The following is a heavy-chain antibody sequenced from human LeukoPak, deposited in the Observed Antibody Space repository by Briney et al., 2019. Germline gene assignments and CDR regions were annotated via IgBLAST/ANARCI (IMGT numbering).Heavy chain of an antibody. V-gene: IGHV4-39*01. J-gene: IGHJ2*01. CDR2: FYYSGST. Sequence: PSETLSLTCTVSGGSISSNNYYWGWVRQPPGKGLEWIASFYYSGSTDYNPSLKSRVTISVDTSKNHFSLNLSSVTAADTAVYYCARHARYCSGGSCPAYWYFDLWGRGTLVTVSS. CDR3: ARHARYCSGGSCPAYWYFDL. CDR1: GGSISSNNYY. D-gene: IGHD2-15*01.